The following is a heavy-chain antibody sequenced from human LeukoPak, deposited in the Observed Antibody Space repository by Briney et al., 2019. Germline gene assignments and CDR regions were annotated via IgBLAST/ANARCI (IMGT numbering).Heavy chain of an antibody. J-gene: IGHJ4*02. D-gene: IGHD2-2*01. CDR3: AREANRVPGTMYFDY. CDR1: GFTFSSYG. Sequence: GGSLRLSCAASGFTFSSYGIHCVRQAPGKGLECVAVIWYDGTNKFYADSVKGRFTISRDNSKNTLNLQMNSLRAEDTAVYYCAREANRVPGTMYFDYWGQGTLVTVSS. V-gene: IGHV3-33*01. CDR2: IWYDGTNK.